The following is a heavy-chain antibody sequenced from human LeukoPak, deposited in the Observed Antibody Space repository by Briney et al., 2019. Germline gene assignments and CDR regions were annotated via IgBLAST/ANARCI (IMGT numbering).Heavy chain of an antibody. Sequence: ASVKVSCKASGGTFSSYAISWVRQAPGQGLEWMGGIIPLFGTANYAQKFQGRLTITTDESTSTAYMELSSLRSEDTAVYYCARDFHYDSSGYYYFYWGQGTLVTVSS. CDR3: ARDFHYDSSGYYYFY. V-gene: IGHV1-69*05. J-gene: IGHJ4*02. CDR1: GGTFSSYA. D-gene: IGHD3-22*01. CDR2: IIPLFGTA.